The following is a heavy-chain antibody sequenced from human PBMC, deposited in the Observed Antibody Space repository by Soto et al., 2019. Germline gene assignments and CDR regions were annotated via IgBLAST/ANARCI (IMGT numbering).Heavy chain of an antibody. Sequence: PGGSLRLSCAASGFTFSDYYMSWIRQAPEKGLEWVSYISSSGSTIYYADSVKGRFTISRDNAKNSLYLQMNSLRAEDTAVYYCARAQLHYGDYVSNFDYWGQGTLVTVSS. CDR1: GFTFSDYY. D-gene: IGHD4-17*01. V-gene: IGHV3-11*01. J-gene: IGHJ4*02. CDR3: ARAQLHYGDYVSNFDY. CDR2: ISSSGSTI.